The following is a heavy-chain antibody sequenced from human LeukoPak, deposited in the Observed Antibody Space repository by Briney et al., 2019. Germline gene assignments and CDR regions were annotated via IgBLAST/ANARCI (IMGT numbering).Heavy chain of an antibody. Sequence: ASVKVSCKASGYTFTGYYIHWVRQAPGQGLEWMGRIDPNSGGTRFALKFQGRATMTRDTSVSTAYMEVSRLTSDDTAVYYCARGRRWVSSSQGDAFDIWGQGTMVTVSS. CDR2: IDPNSGGT. CDR3: ARGRRWVSSSQGDAFDI. J-gene: IGHJ3*02. V-gene: IGHV1-2*06. CDR1: GYTFTGYY. D-gene: IGHD6-6*01.